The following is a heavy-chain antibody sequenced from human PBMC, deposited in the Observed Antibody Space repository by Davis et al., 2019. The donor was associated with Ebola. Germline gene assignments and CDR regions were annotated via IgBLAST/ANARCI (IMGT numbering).Heavy chain of an antibody. D-gene: IGHD3-22*01. J-gene: IGHJ4*02. CDR3: ARYYYDSSGYYYVPRYFDY. CDR2: ISAYNGNT. V-gene: IGHV1-18*04. CDR1: GYTFTSYG. Sequence: ASVKVSCKASGYTFTSYGISWVRQAPGQGLEWMGWISAYNGNTNYAQKLQGRVTMTTDTSTSTAYMELRSLRSDDTAVYYCARYYYDSSGYYYVPRYFDYWGQGTLVTVSS.